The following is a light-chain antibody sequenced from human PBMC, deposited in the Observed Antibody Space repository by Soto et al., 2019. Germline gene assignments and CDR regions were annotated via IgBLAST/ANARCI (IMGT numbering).Light chain of an antibody. J-gene: IGKJ4*02. CDR3: QQYGNSPLT. CDR1: QSVTSSY. V-gene: IGKV3-20*01. Sequence: EIVLTQSPGTLSLSPGERATLSCRASQSVTSSYLAWYQQKPGQAPRLLIYGASSRATGIPDRFSGSGSGTDFTLTISRLEPEDFAVYYCQQYGNSPLTCGGGTKVELK. CDR2: GAS.